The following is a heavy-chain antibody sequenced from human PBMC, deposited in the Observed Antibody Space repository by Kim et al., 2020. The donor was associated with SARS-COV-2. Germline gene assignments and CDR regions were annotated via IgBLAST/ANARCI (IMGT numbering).Heavy chain of an antibody. D-gene: IGHD5-12*01. CDR1: GFTFSSYG. J-gene: IGHJ4*02. CDR3: AKGHRYSGYDSNLHTDY. CDR2: ISYDGSNK. V-gene: IGHV3-30*18. Sequence: GGSLRLSCAASGFTFSSYGMHWVRQAPGKGLEWVAVISYDGSNKYYADSVKGRFTISRDNSKNTLYLQMNSLRAEDTAVYYCAKGHRYSGYDSNLHTDYWGQGTLVTVSS.